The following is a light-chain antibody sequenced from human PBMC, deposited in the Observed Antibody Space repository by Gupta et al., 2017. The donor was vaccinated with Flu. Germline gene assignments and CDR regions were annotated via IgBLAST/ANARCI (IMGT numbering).Light chain of an antibody. J-gene: IGKJ4*01. V-gene: IGKV1-33*01. CDR1: QDISNY. CDR3: QQYDNLLAIT. CDR2: DAS. Sequence: DIQMTQSPSSLSASVGDRVTITCQASQDISNYLNWYQQKPGKAPKLLIYDASNWETGVPSRFSGSGSGTDFTFTISSLQPEDIATYYCQQYDNLLAITFGGGTKVEIK.